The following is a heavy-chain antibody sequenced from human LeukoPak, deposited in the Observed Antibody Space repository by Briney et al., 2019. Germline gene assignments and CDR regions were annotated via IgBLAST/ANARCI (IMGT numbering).Heavy chain of an antibody. CDR3: ARDLERGFGEYYYDP. V-gene: IGHV4-4*07. D-gene: IGHD3-10*01. CDR2: IYTSGST. Sequence: SETLSLTCTVSGGSISSNYWSWIRQPPGKGLEWIGRIYTSGSTNYNPSLKSRVTMSVDTSKNQFSLKLSSVTAADTAVYYCARDLERGFGEYYYDPWGQGTLVTVSS. CDR1: GGSISSNY. J-gene: IGHJ5*02.